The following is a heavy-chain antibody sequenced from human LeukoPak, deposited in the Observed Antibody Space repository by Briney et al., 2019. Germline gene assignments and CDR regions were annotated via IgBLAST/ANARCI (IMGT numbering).Heavy chain of an antibody. Sequence: SETLSLTCTVSGGSISSGGYYWSWIRQHPGKGLEWIGYIYYSGSTYYNPSLKSRVTISVDTSKNQFSLKLSSVTAADTAVYYCARETRRDGYNFDYWGQGTLVTVSS. J-gene: IGHJ4*02. CDR3: ARETRRDGYNFDY. CDR1: GGSISSGGYY. D-gene: IGHD5-12*01. CDR2: IYYSGST. V-gene: IGHV4-31*03.